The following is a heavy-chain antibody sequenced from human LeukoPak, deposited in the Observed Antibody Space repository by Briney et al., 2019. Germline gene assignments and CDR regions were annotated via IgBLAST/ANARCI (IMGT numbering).Heavy chain of an antibody. CDR3: ARERSGYDFWSGYYINAFDI. CDR1: GGSISSTSYY. D-gene: IGHD3-3*01. V-gene: IGHV4-61*02. Sequence: SETLSLTCTVSGGSISSTSYYWSWIRQPAGKVLEWIGRTYTSGSTNYNPSLKSRVTMSVDTSKNQFSLKLSSVTAADTAVYYCARERSGYDFWSGYYINAFDIWGQGTMVTVSS. CDR2: TYTSGST. J-gene: IGHJ3*02.